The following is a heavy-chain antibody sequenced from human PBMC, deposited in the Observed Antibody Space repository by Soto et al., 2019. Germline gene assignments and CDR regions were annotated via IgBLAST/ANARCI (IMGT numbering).Heavy chain of an antibody. V-gene: IGHV4-39*01. CDR2: IYYSGST. CDR3: ARMVQLERPYGMDV. CDR1: GGSISSSSYY. J-gene: IGHJ6*02. Sequence: QLQLQESGPGLVKPSETLSLTCTVSGGSISSSSYYWGWIRQPPGKGLEWIGSIYYSGSTYYNPSLKSRVTISVDTSKNQFSLQLSSVTAADTAVYYCARMVQLERPYGMDVWGQGTTVTVSS. D-gene: IGHD1-1*01.